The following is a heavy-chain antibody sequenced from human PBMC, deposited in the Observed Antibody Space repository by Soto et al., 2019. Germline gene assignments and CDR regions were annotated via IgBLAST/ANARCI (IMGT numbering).Heavy chain of an antibody. CDR2: ISSSSSTI. V-gene: IGHV3-48*02. D-gene: IGHD6-19*01. Sequence: PGGSLRLCCAACGFTFRSYSMNWVRQAPGKGLEWVSYISSSSSTIYYADSVEGRFTISRDNAKNSLYLQMNSLRDEDTAVYYCARATVAGFSPPYYWGQGTLVTVSS. CDR3: ARATVAGFSPPYY. J-gene: IGHJ4*02. CDR1: GFTFRSYS.